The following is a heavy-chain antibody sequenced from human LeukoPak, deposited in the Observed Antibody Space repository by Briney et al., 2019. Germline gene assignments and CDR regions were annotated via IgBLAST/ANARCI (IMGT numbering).Heavy chain of an antibody. D-gene: IGHD3-10*01. J-gene: IGHJ5*02. CDR1: GFSLSTSKMC. V-gene: IGHV2-70*11. CDR3: ARMIGSGRYDCDYLFDP. CDR2: IDWDDYK. Sequence: ESGPTLVNPTQTLTLTCTFSGFSLSTSKMCVSWIRQPPGKALEWLARIDWDDYKYYSTSLKSRLTISKDTSKNQVVLTMTNMDPVDTATYYCARMIGSGRYDCDYLFDPWGQGTLVTVSS.